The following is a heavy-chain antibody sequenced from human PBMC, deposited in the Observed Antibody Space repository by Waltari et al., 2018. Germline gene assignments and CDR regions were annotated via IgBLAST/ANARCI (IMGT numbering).Heavy chain of an antibody. CDR3: AGLGISGTSNWFDT. D-gene: IGHD1-7*01. CDR2: INQYGSWT. CDR1: GFIFGGSF. V-gene: IGHV3-7*01. Sequence: EVQLVESGGGLVQPGGSLRISGVAPGFIFGGSFMTWVRQAPGKGLEWMANINQYGSWTYYRDSVKVRFTISKDNAENSLYLQMNSLGGEDTAVYYCAGLGISGTSNWFDTWSQGTLVTVSS. J-gene: IGHJ5*02.